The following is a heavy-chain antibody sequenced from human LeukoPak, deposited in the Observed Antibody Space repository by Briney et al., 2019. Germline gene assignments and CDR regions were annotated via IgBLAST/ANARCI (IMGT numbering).Heavy chain of an antibody. Sequence: SVKVSCKASGGTFSSYAISWVRQAPGQGLEWMGGIIPIFGTANYAQKFQGRVTVTADESTSTAYMELSSLGSEDTAVYYCARLAPIAAAGRAGYWGQGTLVTVSS. CDR1: GGTFSSYA. D-gene: IGHD6-13*01. V-gene: IGHV1-69*13. CDR2: IIPIFGTA. CDR3: ARLAPIAAAGRAGY. J-gene: IGHJ4*02.